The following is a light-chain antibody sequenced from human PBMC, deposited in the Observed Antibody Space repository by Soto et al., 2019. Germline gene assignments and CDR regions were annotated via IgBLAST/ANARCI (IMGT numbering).Light chain of an antibody. CDR3: QQRRNWVS. CDR2: DTS. V-gene: IGKV3-11*01. J-gene: IGKJ3*01. Sequence: LTQSPAILSLSPWERATLSCTASQSVDTYIAWYQQRPGQPPRLLIHDTSHRASGVPARFRGSGSGTDFTLTITSLEPEDFAVYFCQQRRNWVSFGPGTRL. CDR1: QSVDTY.